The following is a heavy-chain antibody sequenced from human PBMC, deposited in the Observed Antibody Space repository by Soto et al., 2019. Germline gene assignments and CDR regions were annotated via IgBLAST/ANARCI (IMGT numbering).Heavy chain of an antibody. CDR2: IYYRGST. Sequence: SETLYLTCTVSGGSISSDGYYWSWIRQHPGKGPEWIGHIYYRGSTYYNPSLKSRITISEDTSKNQFSLNMSSVTAADTAVYYCARTPYYYDSSGSPDYWGQGTLVTVSS. J-gene: IGHJ4*02. CDR1: GGSISSDGYY. CDR3: ARTPYYYDSSGSPDY. D-gene: IGHD3-22*01. V-gene: IGHV4-31*03.